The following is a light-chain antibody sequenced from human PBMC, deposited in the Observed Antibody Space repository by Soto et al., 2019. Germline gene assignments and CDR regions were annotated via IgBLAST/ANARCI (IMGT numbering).Light chain of an antibody. Sequence: EIVLTQSPDTLSLYPGERATLSCRSSQSVRSNDLAWYQQKPGQAPRFRIYYAYSRATGIPDRFSGSGCGTDCTLTISRLEPEAFAVYYCQQYGSSPLTVGGGTKVEIK. V-gene: IGKV3-20*01. CDR2: YAY. CDR3: QQYGSSPLT. CDR1: QSVRSND. J-gene: IGKJ4*01.